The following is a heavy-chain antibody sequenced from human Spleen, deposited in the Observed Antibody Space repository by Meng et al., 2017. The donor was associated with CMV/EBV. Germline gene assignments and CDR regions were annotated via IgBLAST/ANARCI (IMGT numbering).Heavy chain of an antibody. Sequence: GESLKISCAASGFTFSSYAMHWVRQAPGKGLEWVAVISYDGSNKYYADSVKGRFTISRDNSKNTLYLQMNSLRAEDTAVYYCAKDRGWLQSSWGQGTLVTVSS. V-gene: IGHV3-30-3*01. CDR2: ISYDGSNK. CDR1: GFTFSSYA. D-gene: IGHD5-24*01. CDR3: AKDRGWLQSS. J-gene: IGHJ4*02.